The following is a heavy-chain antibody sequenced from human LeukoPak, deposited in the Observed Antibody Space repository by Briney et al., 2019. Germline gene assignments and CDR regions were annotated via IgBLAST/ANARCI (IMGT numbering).Heavy chain of an antibody. D-gene: IGHD2-2*01. CDR2: INPNSGGT. V-gene: IGHV1-2*02. CDR3: ARDIVVVDSAIRSYYYYGMDV. J-gene: IGHJ6*02. CDR1: GYTFTGYY. Sequence: ASVKVSCKASGYTFTGYYMHWVRQAPGQGLEWMGWINPNSGGTNYAQKFQGRVTMTRDTSISTAYMELSRLRSDDTAVYYCARDIVVVDSAIRSYYYYGMDVWGQGTTVTVSS.